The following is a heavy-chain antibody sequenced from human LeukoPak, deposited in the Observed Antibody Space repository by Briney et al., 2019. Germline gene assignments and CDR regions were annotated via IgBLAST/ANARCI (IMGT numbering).Heavy chain of an antibody. V-gene: IGHV3-30-3*01. CDR2: ISYDGSNK. CDR3: AKAGHYGSGSYYSDY. D-gene: IGHD3-10*01. Sequence: LTGGSLRLSCAASGFTFSSYAMHWVRQAPGKGLEWVAVISYDGSNKYYADSVKGRFTISRDNSKNTLYLQMSSLRAGDTAVYYCAKAGHYGSGSYYSDYWGRGTLVTVSP. CDR1: GFTFSSYA. J-gene: IGHJ4*02.